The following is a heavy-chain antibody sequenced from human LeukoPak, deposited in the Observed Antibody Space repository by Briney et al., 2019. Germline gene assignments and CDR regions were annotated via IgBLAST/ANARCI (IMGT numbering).Heavy chain of an antibody. D-gene: IGHD2-2*01. CDR3: ARRLGYCSSISCLAGWFDP. CDR1: GYSFTSYW. CDR2: IYPGDSDT. Sequence: GESLKISCKGSGYSFTSYWIGWVRQMPGKGLEWMGIIYPGDSDTRYSPSFQGQVTISADKSISSAYLQWSSLKASDTAMYYCARRLGYCSSISCLAGWFDPWGQGTLVTVSS. V-gene: IGHV5-51*01. J-gene: IGHJ5*02.